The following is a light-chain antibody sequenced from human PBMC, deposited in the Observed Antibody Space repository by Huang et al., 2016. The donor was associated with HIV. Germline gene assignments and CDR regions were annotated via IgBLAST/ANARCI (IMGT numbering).Light chain of an antibody. V-gene: IGKV1-5*01. J-gene: IGKJ1*01. Sequence: DIQMTQSPSTLSASVGDRVTITCRASQSIDSYLAWYQQKPGKAPKLLIYDASSLDRGVPSRFSGSGSGTEVTLTISSLQPDNFATYYCQQYHSYPGTFGQGTKVEIK. CDR2: DAS. CDR3: QQYHSYPGT. CDR1: QSIDSY.